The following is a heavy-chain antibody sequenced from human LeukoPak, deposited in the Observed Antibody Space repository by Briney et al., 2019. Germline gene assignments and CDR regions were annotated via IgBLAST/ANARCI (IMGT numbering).Heavy chain of an antibody. D-gene: IGHD5-18*01. Sequence: GGSLRLSCAASGFTFSSYGMHWVRQAPGKGLEWVAVISYDGSNKYYADSVKGRFTISRGNSKNTLYLQMNSLRAEDTAVYYCAKDQDTAMVIGPRYYYYGMGVWGQGTTVTVSS. CDR1: GFTFSSYG. J-gene: IGHJ6*02. CDR2: ISYDGSNK. V-gene: IGHV3-30*18. CDR3: AKDQDTAMVIGPRYYYYGMGV.